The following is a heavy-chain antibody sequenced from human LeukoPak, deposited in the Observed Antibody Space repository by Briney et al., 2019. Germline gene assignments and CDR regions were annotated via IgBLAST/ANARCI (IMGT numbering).Heavy chain of an antibody. CDR1: GGSFSGYY. D-gene: IGHD3-22*01. CDR2: INHSGST. J-gene: IGHJ4*02. Sequence: TSETLSLTCAVYGGSFSGYYWSWIRQPPGKGLEWIGEINHSGSTNYNPSLKSRVTISVDTSKNQFSLKLSSVTAADTAVYYCAIGLFEAGYYGFFDYWGQGTLVTVSS. CDR3: AIGLFEAGYYGFFDY. V-gene: IGHV4-34*01.